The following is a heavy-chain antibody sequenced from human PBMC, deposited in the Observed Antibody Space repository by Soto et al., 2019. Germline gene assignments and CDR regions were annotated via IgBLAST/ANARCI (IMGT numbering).Heavy chain of an antibody. CDR1: GGSISSSSYY. D-gene: IGHD4-17*01. V-gene: IGHV4-39*07. Sequence: SETLSLTCTVSGGSISSSSYYWGWIRQPPGKGLEWIGSIYYSGSTNYNPSLKSRVTISVDTSKNQFSLKLSSVTAADTAVYYCARGKVTTVSKYFDYWGQGTLVTVSS. J-gene: IGHJ4*02. CDR2: IYYSGST. CDR3: ARGKVTTVSKYFDY.